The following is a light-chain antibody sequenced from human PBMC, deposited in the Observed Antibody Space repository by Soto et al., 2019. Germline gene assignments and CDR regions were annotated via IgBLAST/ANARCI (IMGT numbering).Light chain of an antibody. CDR1: ESVSTN. Sequence: EIEITQSPATLSLAQVERVTLSFRASESVSTNLAWYQQKAGQAPRLLIYGASTRATGIPARFSGSGSGTEFTLTISGLQSEDFAVYYCQQYSIWRTFGQGTKVDIK. V-gene: IGKV3-15*01. CDR2: GAS. CDR3: QQYSIWRT. J-gene: IGKJ1*01.